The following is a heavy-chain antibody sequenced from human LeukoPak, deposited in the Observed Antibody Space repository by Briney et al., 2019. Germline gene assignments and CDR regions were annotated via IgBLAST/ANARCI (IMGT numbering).Heavy chain of an antibody. J-gene: IGHJ4*02. CDR1: GYTFTGYY. CDR3: ARAVAGSRFDY. Sequence: VGSVTVSCKASGYTFTGYYMHWVRQAPGRRVEGMGWINPNSGGTNYAQKFQGRVTMTRDTSISTAYMELSRLRSDDTAVYYCARAVAGSRFDYWGQGTLVTVSS. CDR2: INPNSGGT. V-gene: IGHV1-2*02. D-gene: IGHD6-19*01.